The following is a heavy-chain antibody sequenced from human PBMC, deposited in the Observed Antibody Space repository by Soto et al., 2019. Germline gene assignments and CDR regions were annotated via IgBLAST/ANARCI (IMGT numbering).Heavy chain of an antibody. V-gene: IGHV1-3*01. CDR1: GYTFTSYA. D-gene: IGHD5-12*01. Sequence: GASVKVSCKASGYTFTSYAMHWVRQAPGQRLEWMGWINAGNGNTKYSQKFQGRVTITRDTSASTAYMELSSLRSEDTAVYYCARGGAVSVATMSSFDYWGQGTLVTVSS. CDR3: ARGGAVSVATMSSFDY. CDR2: INAGNGNT. J-gene: IGHJ4*02.